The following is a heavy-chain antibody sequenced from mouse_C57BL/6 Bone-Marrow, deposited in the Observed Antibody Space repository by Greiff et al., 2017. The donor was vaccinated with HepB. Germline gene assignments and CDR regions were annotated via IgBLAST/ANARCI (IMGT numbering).Heavy chain of an antibody. J-gene: IGHJ1*03. CDR2: IGPGSGST. CDR1: GYTFTDYY. CDR3: ARRDYGSSHSYWYFDV. Sequence: QVQLQQSGAELVKPGASVKISCKASGYTFTDYYINWVKQRPGQGLEWIGKIGPGSGSTYYNEKFKGKATLTADKSSSTAYMQLSSLTSEDSAVYFCARRDYGSSHSYWYFDVWGTGTTVTVSS. V-gene: IGHV1-77*01. D-gene: IGHD1-1*01.